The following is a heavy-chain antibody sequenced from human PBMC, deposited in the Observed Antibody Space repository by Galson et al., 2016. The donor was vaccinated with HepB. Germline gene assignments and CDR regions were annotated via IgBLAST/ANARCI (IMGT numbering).Heavy chain of an antibody. V-gene: IGHV1-8*01. J-gene: IGHJ5*02. CDR2: MSPNSGNT. CDR1: GYTFTNYD. CDR3: ARDYGGNSGWFDP. D-gene: IGHD4-23*01. Sequence: SVKVSCKASGYTFTNYDINWVRQAPGQGLEWLGWMSPNSGNTGYAQNFQGRVTLTRDTSISTAYMELSSLRSDDTAVYYCARDYGGNSGWFDPWGQGTLVTVSS.